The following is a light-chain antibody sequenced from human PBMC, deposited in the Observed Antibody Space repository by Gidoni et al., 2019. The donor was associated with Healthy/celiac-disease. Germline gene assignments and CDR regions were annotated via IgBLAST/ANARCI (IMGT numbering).Light chain of an antibody. CDR1: QSVRRSY. V-gene: IGKV3D-7*01. Sequence: EIVMTQSPATLSLSPGERATLSCRASQSVRRSYLSWYQQKPGQAPRLLTYGASTRATGIPARFSGSGSGTDFTLTISSLQPEAFAVYYCQQDYTLPPTTFGPGTKVEIK. CDR2: GAS. CDR3: QQDYTLPPTT. J-gene: IGKJ1*01.